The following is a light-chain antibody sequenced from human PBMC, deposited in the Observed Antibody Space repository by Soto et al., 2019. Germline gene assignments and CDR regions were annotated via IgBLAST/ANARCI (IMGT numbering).Light chain of an antibody. CDR2: KAS. CDR1: QTISSW. CDR3: QHYNSYSEE. Sequence: DIQMTQSPSTLSGSVGDRVIITCRASQTISSWLAWYQQKPGKAPKLLIYKASTLKSGVPSRFSGSGSGTEFTLTISSLQPDDFATYYCQHYNSYSEEFGQGTKV. V-gene: IGKV1-5*03. J-gene: IGKJ1*01.